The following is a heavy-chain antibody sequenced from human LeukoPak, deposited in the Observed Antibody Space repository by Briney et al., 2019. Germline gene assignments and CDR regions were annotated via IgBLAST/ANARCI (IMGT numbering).Heavy chain of an antibody. J-gene: IGHJ4*02. CDR3: AREPIYSSGWYLGY. Sequence: ASVKVSCKASGYTFTGYYMHWVRQAPGQGLEWMGWINPNSGGTNYAQKFQGRVTMTRDTSISTAHMELSRLRSDDTAVYYCAREPIYSSGWYLGYWGPGKPVTVSS. CDR2: INPNSGGT. D-gene: IGHD6-19*01. CDR1: GYTFTGYY. V-gene: IGHV1-2*02.